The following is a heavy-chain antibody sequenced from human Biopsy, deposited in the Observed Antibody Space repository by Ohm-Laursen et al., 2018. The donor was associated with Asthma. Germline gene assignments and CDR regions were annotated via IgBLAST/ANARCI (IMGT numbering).Heavy chain of an antibody. CDR2: INSVFGTT. Sequence: SVKVSCKSPGGTFNTYVIGWVRQAPGQGLEWMGEINSVFGTTTYPQKFQDRVTITADDSTSTVYMELSSLRSEDTAVYYCARKAGSCISRTCYSLDFWGQGTLVTVSS. D-gene: IGHD2-2*01. J-gene: IGHJ4*02. CDR3: ARKAGSCISRTCYSLDF. V-gene: IGHV1-69*13. CDR1: GGTFNTYV.